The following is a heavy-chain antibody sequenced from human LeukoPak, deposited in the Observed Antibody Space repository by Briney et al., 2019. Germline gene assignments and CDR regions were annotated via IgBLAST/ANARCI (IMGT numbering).Heavy chain of an antibody. D-gene: IGHD5-24*01. CDR1: GYSISRGYD. J-gene: IGHJ4*02. CDR3: ARGPDGYNSQY. V-gene: IGHV4-38-2*01. CDR2: ISHSGST. Sequence: PSETLSLTCAVSGYSISRGYDWGWIRQPPGKGLEWIGSISHSGSTHYNPSLKSRVTISVDTSKNQFSLKLHSVTTADTAVDYCARGPDGYNSQYWGQGTLVTVSS.